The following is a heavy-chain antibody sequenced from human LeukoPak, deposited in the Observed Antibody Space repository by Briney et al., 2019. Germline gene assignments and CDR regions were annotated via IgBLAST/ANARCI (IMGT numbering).Heavy chain of an antibody. J-gene: IGHJ4*02. CDR3: AKVRSGDIAAALNY. D-gene: IGHD6-13*01. V-gene: IGHV3-23*01. Sequence: PGGSLRLPCAASGFTFSSYAMNWVRQAPGKGLEWVSGISGSGDNTYYADSVKGRFTISRDNSKNTLFLQMNSLRAEDTAVYYCAKVRSGDIAAALNYWGQGTLVPVSS. CDR2: ISGSGDNT. CDR1: GFTFSSYA.